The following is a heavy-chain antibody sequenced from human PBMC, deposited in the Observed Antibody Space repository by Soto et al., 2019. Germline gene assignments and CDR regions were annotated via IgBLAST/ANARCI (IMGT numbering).Heavy chain of an antibody. V-gene: IGHV3-33*08. CDR3: LAYCGGACYSGGY. D-gene: IGHD2-21*02. CDR1: GFTFSTHG. Sequence: QVQLVESGGGVVQPGRSLRLSCAASGFTFSTHGMHWVRQTPGKGLEWVAVIWSDEFNKYYADSVKGRFTISRDNSKNTLYLQMNSLRAEDTAVYYCLAYCGGACYSGGYWGQGTLVTVSS. J-gene: IGHJ4*02. CDR2: IWSDEFNK.